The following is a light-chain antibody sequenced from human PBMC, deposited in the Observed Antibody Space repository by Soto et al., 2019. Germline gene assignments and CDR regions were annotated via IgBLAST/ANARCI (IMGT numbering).Light chain of an antibody. J-gene: IGKJ1*01. V-gene: IGKV1-5*01. CDR1: QSISSW. CDR2: DAS. Sequence: DIHMTQAPSTLAASVGDRVTITCRASQSISSWLAWYQQKPGKAPKLLIYDASSLESGVPSRFSGSGSGTEFTLTISSLQPDDFATYYCQQYMSYSFGQGTKVDIK. CDR3: QQYMSYS.